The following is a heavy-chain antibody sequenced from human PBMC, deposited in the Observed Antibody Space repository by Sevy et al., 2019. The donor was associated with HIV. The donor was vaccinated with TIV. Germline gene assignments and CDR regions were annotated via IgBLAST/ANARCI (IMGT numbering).Heavy chain of an antibody. J-gene: IGHJ2*01. V-gene: IGHV3-30-3*01. CDR2: TSYEGSNK. CDR3: ARDIVMGAITGWHFDL. CDR1: GFTVSSYS. Sequence: GGSLRLSCAASGFTVSSYSMHWVRQAPGKGLQWVAVTSYEGSNKYYTDSVMGRFTISRDNSKNTVYLQMDSLRAEDTAVYYCARDIVMGAITGWHFDLWGRGTLVTVSS. D-gene: IGHD1-20*01.